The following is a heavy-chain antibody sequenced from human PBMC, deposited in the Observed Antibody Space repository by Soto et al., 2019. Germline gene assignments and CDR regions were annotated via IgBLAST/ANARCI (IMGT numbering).Heavy chain of an antibody. CDR1: GGSISSYY. CDR2: IYYSGST. V-gene: IGHV4-59*01. CDR3: ARTYYYGSGSYLGWFDP. Sequence: LSLTCTVSGGSISSYYWSWIRQPPGKGLEWIGYIYYSGSTNYNPSLKSRVTISVDTSKNQFSLKLSSVTAADTAVYYCARTYYYGSGSYLGWFDPWGQGTLVTVSS. D-gene: IGHD3-10*01. J-gene: IGHJ5*02.